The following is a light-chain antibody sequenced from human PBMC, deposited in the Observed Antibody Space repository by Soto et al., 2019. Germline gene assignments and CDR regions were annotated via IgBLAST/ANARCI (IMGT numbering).Light chain of an antibody. CDR3: QQYNSFPWT. V-gene: IGKV1-5*03. CDR1: QTISGW. Sequence: DIQMTQSPSTLSASVGDRVTITCRASQTISGWLAWYQQKPGKAPKLLIYKASSLQSGAPSRVSGSGSGREFTLTISALQPDDIAPYYCQQYNSFPWTFGQGTKVEIK. CDR2: KAS. J-gene: IGKJ1*01.